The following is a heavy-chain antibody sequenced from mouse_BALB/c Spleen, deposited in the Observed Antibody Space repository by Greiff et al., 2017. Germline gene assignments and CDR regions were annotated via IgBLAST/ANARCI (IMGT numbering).Heavy chain of an antibody. V-gene: IGHV3-2*02. CDR3: ARGYDGYYDYAMDY. J-gene: IGHJ4*01. D-gene: IGHD2-3*01. Sequence: EVKLEESGPGLVKPSQSLSLTCTVTGYSITSDYAWNWIRQFPGNKLEWMGYISYSGSTSYNPSLKSRISITRDTSKNQFFLQLNSVTTEDTATYYCARGYDGYYDYAMDYWGQGTSVTVSS. CDR2: ISYSGST. CDR1: GYSITSDYA.